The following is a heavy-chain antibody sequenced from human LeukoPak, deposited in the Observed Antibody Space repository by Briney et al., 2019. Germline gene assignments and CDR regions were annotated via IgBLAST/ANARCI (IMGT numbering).Heavy chain of an antibody. CDR2: ISGSGGST. V-gene: IGHV3-23*01. J-gene: IGHJ4*02. Sequence: PGGSLRLSCAASGFTFSSYAMSWVRQAPGKGLEWVSAISGSGGSTYYADSVKGRFTISRDNSKNTLYLQMNSLRAEDTAVYYCAGALRLGELSFSFDYWGQGTLVTVSS. CDR3: AGALRLGELSFSFDY. D-gene: IGHD3-16*02. CDR1: GFTFSSYA.